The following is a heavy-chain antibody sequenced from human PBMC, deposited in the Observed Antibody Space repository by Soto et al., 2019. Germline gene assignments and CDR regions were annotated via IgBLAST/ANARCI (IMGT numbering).Heavy chain of an antibody. V-gene: IGHV4-30-4*01. CDR1: GGSISSGDYY. Sequence: SETLSLTCTVSGGSISSGDYYWIWIRHPPGKGLEWIGYIYYSGSTYYNPSLKSRVTISVDTSKNQFSLKLSSVTAADTAVYYCARDICSSTSCYTGNWFDPWGQGTLVTVSS. CDR3: ARDICSSTSCYTGNWFDP. J-gene: IGHJ5*02. D-gene: IGHD2-2*02. CDR2: IYYSGST.